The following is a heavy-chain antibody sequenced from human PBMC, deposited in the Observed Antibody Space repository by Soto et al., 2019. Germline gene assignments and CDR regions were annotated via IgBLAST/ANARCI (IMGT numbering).Heavy chain of an antibody. V-gene: IGHV4-4*02. Sequence: QVQRQGSGPRLVKPSGSLSLTCAVSAGSISSKNWWNWLRQSPGKGLEWIGEISHSGGTNYNPSLNSRVTISIDKSKNQFSLELSSLTAADTAVYYCARAPTDYGANSLDYWGQGTLVTVSS. D-gene: IGHD4-17*01. CDR2: ISHSGGT. J-gene: IGHJ4*02. CDR1: AGSISSKNW. CDR3: ARAPTDYGANSLDY.